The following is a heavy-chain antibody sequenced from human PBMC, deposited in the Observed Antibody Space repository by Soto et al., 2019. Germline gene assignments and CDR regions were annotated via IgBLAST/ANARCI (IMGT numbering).Heavy chain of an antibody. CDR2: IYYSGST. Sequence: PSETLSLTCTVSGGSISSSSYYWGWIRQPPGKGLEWIGSIYYSGSTYYNPSLKSRVTISVDTSKNQFSLKLSSVTAADTAVYYCARHSGGKPCYGMDVWGQGTTVTVSS. CDR1: GGSISSSSYY. V-gene: IGHV4-39*01. D-gene: IGHD2-15*01. CDR3: ARHSGGKPCYGMDV. J-gene: IGHJ6*02.